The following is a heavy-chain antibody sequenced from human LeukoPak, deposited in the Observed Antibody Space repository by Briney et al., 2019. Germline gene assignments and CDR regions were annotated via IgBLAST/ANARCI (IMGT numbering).Heavy chain of an antibody. CDR1: GYTFTSYD. V-gene: IGHV1-8*01. J-gene: IGHJ6*02. Sequence: ASVKVSCKASGYTFTSYDINWVRQATGQGLEWMGWMNPNSGNKGYAQKFQGRVTMTRNTSISTAYMELSSLRSEDTAVYYCASFFWLSGSGYYGMDVWGQGTTVTVSS. D-gene: IGHD3-3*01. CDR3: ASFFWLSGSGYYGMDV. CDR2: MNPNSGNK.